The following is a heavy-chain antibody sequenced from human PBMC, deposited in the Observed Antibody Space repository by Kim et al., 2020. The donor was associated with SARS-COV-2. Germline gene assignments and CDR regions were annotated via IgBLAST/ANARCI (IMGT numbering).Heavy chain of an antibody. D-gene: IGHD3-9*01. CDR2: IKSKTDGGTT. J-gene: IGHJ4*02. CDR1: GFTFSNAW. V-gene: IGHV3-15*01. Sequence: GGSLRLSCAASGFTFSNAWMSWVRQAPGKGLEWVGRIKSKTDGGTTDYAAPVKGRFTISRDDSKNTLYLQMNSLKTEDTAVYYCTTDKLYDILTGYYLLDYWGQGTLVTVSS. CDR3: TTDKLYDILTGYYLLDY.